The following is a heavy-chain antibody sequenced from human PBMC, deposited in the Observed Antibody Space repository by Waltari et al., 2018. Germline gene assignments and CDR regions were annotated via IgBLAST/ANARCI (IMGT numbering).Heavy chain of an antibody. Sequence: QVQLQESGPGLVKPSETLSLTCTVSGGSISSYYWSWIRKPAGKGLEWIGRIYTSGSTNYNPSLKSRVTMSVDTSKNQFSLKLSSVTAADTAVYYCAREDRAVAGTLYFDYWGQGTLVTVSS. V-gene: IGHV4-4*07. CDR3: AREDRAVAGTLYFDY. D-gene: IGHD6-19*01. CDR2: IYTSGST. CDR1: GGSISSYY. J-gene: IGHJ4*02.